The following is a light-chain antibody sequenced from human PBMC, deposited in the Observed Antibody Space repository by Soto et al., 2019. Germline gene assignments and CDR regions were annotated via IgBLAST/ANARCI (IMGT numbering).Light chain of an antibody. Sequence: DIQMTQSPSSLSASIGDRVTITCRASQSISTYLNWYQQKPGKAPELLIYSASTLQRGVPSRFSGSRSGTDFSLSISSLQPEDFATYYGQQGFSPPHTFGQGTKVEIK. J-gene: IGKJ1*01. CDR2: SAS. V-gene: IGKV1-39*01. CDR1: QSISTY. CDR3: QQGFSPPHT.